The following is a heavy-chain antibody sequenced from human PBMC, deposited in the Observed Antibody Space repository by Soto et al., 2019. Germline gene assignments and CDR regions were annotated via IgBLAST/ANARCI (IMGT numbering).Heavy chain of an antibody. CDR1: GGSISSRSYY. Sequence: PSETLSLTCTVSGGSISSRSYYWGWIRQPPGKGLECIGSIYYSGSTYYNPSLKSRVTISVDTSRNHFSLKLSSVTAADTAVYYCARWNILTAFDYWGQGTLVTVSS. V-gene: IGHV4-39*02. D-gene: IGHD3-9*01. J-gene: IGHJ4*02. CDR2: IYYSGST. CDR3: ARWNILTAFDY.